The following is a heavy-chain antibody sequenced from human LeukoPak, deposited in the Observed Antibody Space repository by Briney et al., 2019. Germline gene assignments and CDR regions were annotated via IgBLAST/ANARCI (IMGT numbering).Heavy chain of an antibody. CDR2: IYENDEK. D-gene: IGHD2-15*01. V-gene: IGHV2-5*01. CDR1: GFSFSSGGVG. CDR3: AHRHRGVASDI. Sequence: SGPTLVNPTQTLTLTCTFSGFSFSSGGVGVGWIRQPPGGALERLGVIYENDEKLYSSSLQNRLSITKDTSKNQVVLTMANMDPVDTATYYCAHRHRGVASDIWGQGTMVTVSS. J-gene: IGHJ3*02.